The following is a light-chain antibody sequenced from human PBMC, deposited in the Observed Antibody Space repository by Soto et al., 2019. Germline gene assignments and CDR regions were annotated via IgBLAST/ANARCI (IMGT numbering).Light chain of an antibody. Sequence: EIVLMQSPGTLSLSPGERATLSCRASQSISGTFLAWYQHKPGQAPRVLIYGASRRATGIPDRFSGSGSGTDFTLTISRLEPEDFALYYCQQYDSGWTFGQGTKVEMK. CDR3: QQYDSGWT. V-gene: IGKV3-20*01. CDR2: GAS. J-gene: IGKJ1*01. CDR1: QSISGTF.